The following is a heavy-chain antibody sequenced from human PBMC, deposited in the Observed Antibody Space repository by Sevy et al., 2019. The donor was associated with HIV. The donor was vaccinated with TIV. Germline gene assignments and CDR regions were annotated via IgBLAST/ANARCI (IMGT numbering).Heavy chain of an antibody. J-gene: IGHJ4*02. CDR1: GGSFSGYY. CDR2: INHSGGT. CDR3: ARGRYSSGWYGY. V-gene: IGHV4-34*01. Sequence: SETLSLTCAVYGGSFSGYYWSWIRQPPGKGLEWIGEINHSGGTNYNQSLKSRVTISVDTSKNQFSLKLSSVTAADTAVYYCARGRYSSGWYGYWGQGTLVTVSS. D-gene: IGHD6-19*01.